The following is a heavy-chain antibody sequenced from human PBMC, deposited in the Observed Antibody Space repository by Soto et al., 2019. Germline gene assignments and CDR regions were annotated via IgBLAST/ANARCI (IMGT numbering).Heavy chain of an antibody. CDR3: ARQKKGSAYLTS. Sequence: EVQLVESGGDLVQPGGSLRLSCVASGLTFNNYWMTWVRQAPGKGLEWVANIKEDGREKYYVDSVKGRFTVSRDNARNSMFLQMNSLRADDTAVYYCARQKKGSAYLTSWGQGTLVTVSS. J-gene: IGHJ5*02. V-gene: IGHV3-7*01. D-gene: IGHD3-22*01. CDR2: IKEDGREK. CDR1: GLTFNNYW.